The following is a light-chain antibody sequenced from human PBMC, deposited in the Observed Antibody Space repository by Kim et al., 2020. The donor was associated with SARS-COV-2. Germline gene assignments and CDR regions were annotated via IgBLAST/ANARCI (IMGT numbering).Light chain of an antibody. CDR2: RNN. V-gene: IGLV10-54*01. CDR1: SNNVGYQG. Sequence: QAGLTQPPSVSEGLRQTATLTCTGNSNNVGYQGAVWLQQHQGHPPKLLSYRNNNRPSGISERLSASRSGNTASLTITGLQPEDEADYYCSAWDSSLSAWVFGEGTKLTVL. CDR3: SAWDSSLSAWV. J-gene: IGLJ2*01.